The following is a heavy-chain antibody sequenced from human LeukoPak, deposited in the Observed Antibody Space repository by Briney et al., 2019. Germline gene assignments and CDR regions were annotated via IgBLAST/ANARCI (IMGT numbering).Heavy chain of an antibody. CDR3: AADRADFDSSGYALDY. J-gene: IGHJ4*02. D-gene: IGHD3-22*01. CDR1: GSSLTELS. Sequence: ASVKVSCKVSGSSLTELSMQWVRQAPGKGLEWMGGFDPEDGETIYAEKFQGRVTMTEDTSTDTAYMELSSLRSEDTAVYYCAADRADFDSSGYALDYWGQGTLVTVSS. CDR2: FDPEDGET. V-gene: IGHV1-24*01.